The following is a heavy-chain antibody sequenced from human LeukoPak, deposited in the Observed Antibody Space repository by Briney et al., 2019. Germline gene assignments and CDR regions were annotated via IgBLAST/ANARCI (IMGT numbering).Heavy chain of an antibody. CDR2: INSDGSST. CDR3: ARSTTHYYYYYMDV. CDR1: GITFSSYW. J-gene: IGHJ6*03. Sequence: RGSLRLSCAASGITFSSYWMHWVRQTPGKGLVWVSRINSDGSSTTYADTVKGRFTISRDNAKNTLYLQMNSLRVEDTAIYYCARSTTHYYYYYMDVWGKGTTVTVSS. V-gene: IGHV3-74*01. D-gene: IGHD5/OR15-5a*01.